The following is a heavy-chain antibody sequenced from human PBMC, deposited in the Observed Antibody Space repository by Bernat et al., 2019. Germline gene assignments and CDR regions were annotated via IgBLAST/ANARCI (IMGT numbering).Heavy chain of an antibody. CDR2: ISSSSSYI. V-gene: IGHV3-21*04. Sequence: EVQLVESGGGLVKPGGSLRLSCAASGFTFSSYSMNWVRQAPGKGLEWVSSISSSSSYIYYADSVKGRFTISRDNAKNSLYLQMNSLRAEDTAVDYCARGTSTSAPYMDVWGKGTTVTVSS. CDR3: ARGTSTSAPYMDV. J-gene: IGHJ6*03. CDR1: GFTFSSYS.